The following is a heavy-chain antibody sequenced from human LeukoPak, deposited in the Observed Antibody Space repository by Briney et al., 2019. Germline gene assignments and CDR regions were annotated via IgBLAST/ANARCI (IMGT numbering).Heavy chain of an antibody. J-gene: IGHJ6*02. CDR2: INHNGNVN. CDR1: GFTFSSYW. D-gene: IGHD3-16*01. Sequence: GGSLRLSCAASGFTFSSYWMTWARQAPGKGLEWVASINHNGNVNYYVDSVKGRFTISRDNAKNSLYLQMSNLRAEDTAVYFCARGGGLDVWAKGPRSPSP. V-gene: IGHV3-7*03. CDR3: ARGGGLDV.